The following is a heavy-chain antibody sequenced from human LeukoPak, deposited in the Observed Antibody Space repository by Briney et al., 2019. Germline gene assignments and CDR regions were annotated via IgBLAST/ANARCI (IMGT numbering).Heavy chain of an antibody. D-gene: IGHD4-17*01. CDR1: GFTFRSSE. Sequence: GGSLRLSCATSGFTFRSSEMNWVRQAPGKGLEWVSYISGTGNTIYYTDSVEGRFTISRDNAKNSLYLQMNSLRAEDTAVYYCARDSYNGDYVPGYFQHWGQGTLVTVSS. V-gene: IGHV3-48*03. J-gene: IGHJ1*01. CDR3: ARDSYNGDYVPGYFQH. CDR2: ISGTGNTI.